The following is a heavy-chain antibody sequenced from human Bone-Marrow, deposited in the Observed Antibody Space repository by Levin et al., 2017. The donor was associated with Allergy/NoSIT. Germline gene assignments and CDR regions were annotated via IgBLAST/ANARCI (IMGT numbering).Heavy chain of an antibody. CDR1: GFTFSSYR. CDR3: ARESRNFGLLIDY. V-gene: IGHV3-21*01. D-gene: IGHD3-3*02. CDR2: ISGSSNNI. J-gene: IGHJ4*02. Sequence: GESLKISCVASGFTFSSYRMDWVRQAPGKGLEWVSSISGSSNNIHYADSVEGRFTISRDNAKNSLSLQMNSLRPEDTAVYYCARESRNFGLLIDYWGQGTLVAVSS.